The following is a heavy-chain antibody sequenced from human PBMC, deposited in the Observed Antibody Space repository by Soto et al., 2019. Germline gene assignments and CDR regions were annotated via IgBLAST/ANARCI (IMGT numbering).Heavy chain of an antibody. D-gene: IGHD2-2*01. CDR1: GFTFSSYE. Sequence: GGSLRLSCAASGFTFSSYEMNWVRQAPGKGLEWVSYISSSGSTIYYADSVKGRFTISRDNAKNSLYLQMNSLRAEDTAVYYCARHQPLLRWFDPWGRGTLVTVSS. CDR2: ISSSGSTI. CDR3: ARHQPLLRWFDP. J-gene: IGHJ5*02. V-gene: IGHV3-48*03.